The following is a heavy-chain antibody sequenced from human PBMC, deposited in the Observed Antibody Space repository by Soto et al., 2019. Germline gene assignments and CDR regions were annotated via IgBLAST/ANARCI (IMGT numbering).Heavy chain of an antibody. CDR2: IYYSGST. V-gene: IGHV4-30-4*01. D-gene: IGHD3-10*01. Sequence: PSETLSLTCTVSGGSISSGDYYWSWIRQPPGKGLEWIGYIYYSGSTYYNPSLKSRVTIPVDTSKNQFSLRLSSVTAADTAVYYCAREATMVRGLFDPCGQGTLVTVSS. CDR1: GGSISSGDYY. CDR3: AREATMVRGLFDP. J-gene: IGHJ5*02.